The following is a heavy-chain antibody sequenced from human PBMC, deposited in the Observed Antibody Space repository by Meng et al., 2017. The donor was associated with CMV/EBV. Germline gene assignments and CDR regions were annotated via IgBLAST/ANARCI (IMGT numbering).Heavy chain of an antibody. CDR3: AMGGDYGDYHDPFDY. Sequence: GESLKISCKAPGNIFTKNGISWVRQAPGQRLEWMGWISADNQNTNLVQRFQGRVTMTIETSTNTAYVELRSLRSDDTAVYYCAMGGDYGDYHDPFDYWGQGTLVTVSS. CDR2: ISADNQNT. CDR1: GNIFTKNG. J-gene: IGHJ4*02. V-gene: IGHV1-18*01. D-gene: IGHD4-17*01.